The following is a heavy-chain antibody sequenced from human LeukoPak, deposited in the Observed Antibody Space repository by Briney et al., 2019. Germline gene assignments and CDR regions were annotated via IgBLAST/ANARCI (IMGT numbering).Heavy chain of an antibody. D-gene: IGHD6-13*01. V-gene: IGHV4-59*01. CDR3: ARGFREAAAGPSYDY. CDR1: GGSISSYY. J-gene: IGHJ4*02. CDR2: IYYSGST. Sequence: SETLSLTCTVSGGSISSYYWSWIRQPPGKGLEWIGYIYYSGSTNYNPSLKSRVTKSVDTSKNQFSLKLSSVTAADTAVYYCARGFREAAAGPSYDYWGQGTLVTVSS.